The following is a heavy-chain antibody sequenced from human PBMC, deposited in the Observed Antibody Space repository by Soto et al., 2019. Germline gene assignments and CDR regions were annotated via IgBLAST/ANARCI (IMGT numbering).Heavy chain of an antibody. V-gene: IGHV1-18*01. CDR3: ARVLPAFDP. J-gene: IGHJ5*02. CDR2: INAHNGNT. CDR1: GYTFTNYG. Sequence: QVQLVQSGAEVKKPGASVKVSCKASGYTFTNYGISWVRQAPGQGLEWMGWINAHNGNTNSAQKLQGRVTMTTDTSTSTAYTELRSRSSDDTAVYYCARVLPAFDPWGQGTLVNVSS.